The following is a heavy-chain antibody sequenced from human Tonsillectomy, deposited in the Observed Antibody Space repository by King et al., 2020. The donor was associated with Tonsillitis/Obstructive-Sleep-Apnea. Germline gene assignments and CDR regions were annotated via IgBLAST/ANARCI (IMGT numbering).Heavy chain of an antibody. J-gene: IGHJ5*02. Sequence: VQLVESGAEVKKPGASVKVSCKASGYTFTDYDINWVRQATGQGLAWMGWMNPDTGNTAYEQKFKGRLSMTRDTSMNTAYMELSSLKSEDTAVYYCARLYCVNSCFDPWSQGTLVTV. CDR3: ARLYCVNSCFDP. D-gene: IGHD2-21*01. V-gene: IGHV1-8*02. CDR1: GYTFTDYD. CDR2: MNPDTGNT.